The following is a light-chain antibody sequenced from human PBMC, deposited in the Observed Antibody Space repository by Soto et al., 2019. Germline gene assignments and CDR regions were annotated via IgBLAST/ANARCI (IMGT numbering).Light chain of an antibody. Sequence: ETVLTQSPGTLSLSPGDIATLSCRASQNVYSNFVGWYQQRPGQAPRLLIYGTSTRATDIADRFSGSGSGTDFTLTISRLEPDDFAVYFCHQYGNSPLTFGPGTKVDF. CDR1: QNVYSNF. V-gene: IGKV3-20*01. J-gene: IGKJ3*01. CDR3: HQYGNSPLT. CDR2: GTS.